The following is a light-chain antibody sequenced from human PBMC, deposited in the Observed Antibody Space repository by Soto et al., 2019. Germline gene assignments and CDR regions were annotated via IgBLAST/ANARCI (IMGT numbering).Light chain of an antibody. CDR3: QQYNSYWT. CDR2: RAS. V-gene: IGKV1-5*03. Sequence: DIPMTQSPSTVSASVGDRVTITCRASQSISDWLAWYQQKPGKAPKLLIYRASSLESGVPSRFSGSGSGTEFTLTISSLQPEDFATYHCQQYNSYWTFGQGTKVEFK. J-gene: IGKJ1*01. CDR1: QSISDW.